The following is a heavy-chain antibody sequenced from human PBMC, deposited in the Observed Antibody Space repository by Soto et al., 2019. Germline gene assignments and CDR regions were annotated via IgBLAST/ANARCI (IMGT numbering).Heavy chain of an antibody. CDR1: GYTFTSYA. CDR3: AREPLCCGVCYDHWIDP. Sequence: QVQLVQSGAEVKKPGASVRVSCRTSGYTFTSYAIHWVRQAPGQGLEWMAWSNIGNGNTKYSQKFQGRVTVSRDTSASTAYMELSSLRSEDTAVYYCAREPLCCGVCYDHWIDPWGQGALVTVSS. V-gene: IGHV1-3*04. CDR2: SNIGNGNT. J-gene: IGHJ5*02. D-gene: IGHD2-21*02.